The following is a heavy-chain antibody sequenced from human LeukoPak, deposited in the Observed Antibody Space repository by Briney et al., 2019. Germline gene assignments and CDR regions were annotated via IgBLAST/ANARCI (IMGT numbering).Heavy chain of an antibody. CDR2: IRSKANSYAT. V-gene: IGHV3-73*01. D-gene: IGHD2-15*01. Sequence: GGSLRLSCAASGFTFSGSAMHWVRQASGKGLEWVGRIRSKANSYATAYAASVKGRFTISRDDSKNTAYLQMNSLKTEDTAVYYCTRMVVAATEGDYWGQGTLVTVSS. CDR3: TRMVVAATEGDY. J-gene: IGHJ4*02. CDR1: GFTFSGSA.